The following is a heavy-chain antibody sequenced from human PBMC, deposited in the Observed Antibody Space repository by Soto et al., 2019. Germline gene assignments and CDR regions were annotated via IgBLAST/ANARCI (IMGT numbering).Heavy chain of an antibody. V-gene: IGHV4-31*03. Sequence: SETLSLTCTVSGGSISSGGYYWSWIRQHPGKGLEWIGYIYYSGSTYYNPSLKSRATISVDTSKNQFSLKLSSVTAADTAVYYCARGGCSGGSCYFDYWGQGTLVNVSS. CDR1: GGSISSGGYY. CDR2: IYYSGST. D-gene: IGHD2-15*01. CDR3: ARGGCSGGSCYFDY. J-gene: IGHJ4*02.